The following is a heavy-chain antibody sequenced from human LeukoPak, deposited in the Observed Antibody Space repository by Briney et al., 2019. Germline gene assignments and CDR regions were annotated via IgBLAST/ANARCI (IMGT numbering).Heavy chain of an antibody. D-gene: IGHD2-15*01. V-gene: IGHV3-30*18. Sequence: GGSLRLSCAASGFTFSSYSMNWVRQAPGKGLEWVAVISYNGKYQYYADPVKGRFTISRDNSQQTLYLQMNTLSVEDTAVYYCAKVSVGYCTGDSCYSPMANNWLDPWGQGTLVIVSS. CDR3: AKVSVGYCTGDSCYSPMANNWLDP. CDR1: GFTFSSYS. CDR2: ISYNGKYQ. J-gene: IGHJ5*02.